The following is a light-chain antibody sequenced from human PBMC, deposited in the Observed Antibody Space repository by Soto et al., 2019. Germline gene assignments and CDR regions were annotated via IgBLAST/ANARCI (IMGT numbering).Light chain of an antibody. Sequence: QSALTQPASVSGSPEQSITISCTGTSSDVGGYDFVSWYQHHPGKAPRLIIYQVTNRPSGVSDRFSGSKSGNTASLTISGLQAEDEADYYCCSFTSTTARVFGGGTKLTVL. CDR3: CSFTSTTARV. J-gene: IGLJ3*02. CDR2: QVT. V-gene: IGLV2-14*01. CDR1: SSDVGGYDF.